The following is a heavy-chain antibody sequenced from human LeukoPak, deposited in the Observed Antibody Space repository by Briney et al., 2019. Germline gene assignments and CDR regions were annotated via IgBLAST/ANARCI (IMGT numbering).Heavy chain of an antibody. D-gene: IGHD6-13*01. V-gene: IGHV3-30*18. CDR2: ISYDGSNK. J-gene: IGHJ4*02. CDR1: GFTFSSYG. Sequence: PGGSLRLSCAASGFTFSSYGMHWVRQAPGKGLEWVAVISYDGSNKYYADSVKGRFTISRDNSKNTLYLQMTSLRAEDTAVYYCAKDAAAAVSCYFAFWGQGTLVTASS. CDR3: AKDAAAAVSCYFAF.